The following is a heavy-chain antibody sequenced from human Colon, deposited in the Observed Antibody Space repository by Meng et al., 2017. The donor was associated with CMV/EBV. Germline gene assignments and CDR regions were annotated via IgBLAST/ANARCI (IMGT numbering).Heavy chain of an antibody. CDR2: IYWDDDK. CDR1: GFARMSVGVG. CDR3: SRSDFWSGYTIYYFDY. J-gene: IGHJ4*02. D-gene: IGHD3-3*01. Sequence: LQKYRATCDHATVTLTVRGRFSGFARMSVGVGVCWIRQPTGRALEWLAIIYWDDDKTYNPSLKSRLSITKDTSKNQVVLTLTNMDPVDTATYYCSRSDFWSGYTIYYFDYWGQGTLVTVSS. V-gene: IGHV2-5*02.